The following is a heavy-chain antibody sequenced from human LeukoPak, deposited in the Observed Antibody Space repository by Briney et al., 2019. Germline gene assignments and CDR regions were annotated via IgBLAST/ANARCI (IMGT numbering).Heavy chain of an antibody. J-gene: IGHJ4*02. D-gene: IGHD1-26*01. V-gene: IGHV3-53*01. CDR2: IYSGGDT. CDR3: ARDIGGIFDS. Sequence: GSLRLSCAASGFTCSSYGMHWVRQAPGKGLEWVSVIYSGGDTYYADSVKGRFTISRDNSKNTLYLQMNSLRAEDTAVYYCARDIGGIFDSWGQGTLVTVSS. CDR1: GFTCSSYG.